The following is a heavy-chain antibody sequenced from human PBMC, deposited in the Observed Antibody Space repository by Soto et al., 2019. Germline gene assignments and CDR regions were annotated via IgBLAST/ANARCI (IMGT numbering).Heavy chain of an antibody. CDR3: ARRYVGGGTFHPFDY. V-gene: IGHV3-9*01. CDR2: ISRNSDFL. J-gene: IGHJ4*02. Sequence: EVQLVESGGGLVQPGRSLRLSCVASGFTFDDYSMHWVRQAPGKGLEWVSGISRNSDFLVYADSVKGRFTISRDNAKSSLYLQMNSLRVEDTAFYHCARRYVGGGTFHPFDYWGQGALVTVSS. CDR1: GFTFDDYS. D-gene: IGHD2-15*01.